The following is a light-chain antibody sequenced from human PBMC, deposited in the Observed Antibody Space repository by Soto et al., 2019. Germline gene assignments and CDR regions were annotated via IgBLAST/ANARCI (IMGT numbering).Light chain of an antibody. CDR1: QSVSSTY. Sequence: EIVLTQSPGTLSLSPGERATLSCRASQSVSSTYLAWYQQKPGQAPRLVIYAASNRATGIPDRFSGSASGADFTLTISRLEPEDFAIDYCQQYDTALPMFTFGQGTKLEIK. CDR3: QQYDTALPMFT. CDR2: AAS. J-gene: IGKJ2*01. V-gene: IGKV3-20*01.